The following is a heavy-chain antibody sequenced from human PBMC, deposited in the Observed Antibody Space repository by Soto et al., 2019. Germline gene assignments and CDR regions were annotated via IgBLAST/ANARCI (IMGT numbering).Heavy chain of an antibody. CDR2: ISSSSSYI. J-gene: IGHJ4*02. CDR3: ARAWYYYGSGSYYND. V-gene: IGHV3-21*01. Sequence: GGSLRLSCAASGFTFSSYSMNWVRQAPGKGLEWVSSISSSSSYIYYADSVKGRFTISRDNAKNSLYLQMNSLRAEDTAVYYCARAWYYYGSGSYYNDWGQGTLVTVSS. D-gene: IGHD3-10*01. CDR1: GFTFSSYS.